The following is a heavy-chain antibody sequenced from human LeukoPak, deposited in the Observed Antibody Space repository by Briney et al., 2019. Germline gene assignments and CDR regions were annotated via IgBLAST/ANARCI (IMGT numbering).Heavy chain of an antibody. CDR1: GGTFSSYA. CDR3: ARGVPIRDYYYYYMDV. J-gene: IGHJ6*03. D-gene: IGHD5-24*01. Sequence: GASVKVSCEASGGTFSSYAISWVRQAPGQGLEWMGRIIPIFGTANYAQKFQGRVTITTDESTSAAYMELSSLRSEDTAVYYCARGVPIRDYYYYYMDVWGKGTTVTGSS. V-gene: IGHV1-69*05. CDR2: IIPIFGTA.